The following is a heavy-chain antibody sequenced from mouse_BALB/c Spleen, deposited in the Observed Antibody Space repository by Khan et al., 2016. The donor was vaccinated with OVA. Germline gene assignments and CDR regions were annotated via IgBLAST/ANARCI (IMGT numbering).Heavy chain of an antibody. CDR1: GFTFSDYG. CDR2: ISDLAYSI. CDR3: ARGGGTAPFAY. J-gene: IGHJ3*01. Sequence: EVKLVESGGGLVQPGGSRKLSCAASGFTFSDYGMAWVRQAPGKGPEWVAFISDLAYSIYYADTVTGRFTISRENVKNTLYLEMSSLRSEDTAMYYCARGGGTAPFAYWGQGTLVTVSA. D-gene: IGHD1-2*01. V-gene: IGHV5-15*02.